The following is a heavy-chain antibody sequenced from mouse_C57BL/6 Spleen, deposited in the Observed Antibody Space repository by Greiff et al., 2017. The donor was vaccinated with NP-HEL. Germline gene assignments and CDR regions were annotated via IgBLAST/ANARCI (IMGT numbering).Heavy chain of an antibody. Sequence: EVQGVESGPGLVKPSQSLSLTCTVTGYSITSGYGWNWIRQFPGNKLEWMGYISYSGSTNYNPSLKSRISITRDTSKNQFFLQLNSVTTEGTATYYCARTARIKYWGQGTTLTVSS. J-gene: IGHJ2*01. CDR1: GYSITSGYG. V-gene: IGHV3-2*02. CDR2: ISYSGST. D-gene: IGHD1-2*01. CDR3: ARTARIKY.